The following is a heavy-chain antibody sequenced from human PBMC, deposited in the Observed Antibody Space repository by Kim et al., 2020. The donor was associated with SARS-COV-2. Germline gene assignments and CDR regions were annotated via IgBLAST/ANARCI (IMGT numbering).Heavy chain of an antibody. J-gene: IGHJ5*02. Sequence: FGTTNSAREFQDRLTITADESTNTAYMELRSLRSDDTAIYYCAGDLAWFDPWGQGTLVTVSS. V-gene: IGHV1-69*01. CDR3: AGDLAWFDP. CDR2: FGTT.